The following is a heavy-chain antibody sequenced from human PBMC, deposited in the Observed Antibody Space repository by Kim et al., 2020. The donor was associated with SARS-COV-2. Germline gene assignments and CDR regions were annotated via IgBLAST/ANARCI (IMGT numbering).Heavy chain of an antibody. V-gene: IGHV3-7*03. Sequence: DGSDKFYVDSVKGRFTISRDNANNSLYLQMSSLRAEDTAVYFCVRSIDYWGQGTLVTVSS. J-gene: IGHJ4*02. CDR3: VRSIDY. CDR2: DGSDK.